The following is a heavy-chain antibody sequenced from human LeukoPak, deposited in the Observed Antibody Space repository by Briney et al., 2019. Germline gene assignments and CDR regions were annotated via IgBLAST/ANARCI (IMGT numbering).Heavy chain of an antibody. CDR2: ISSSSSYI. D-gene: IGHD3-22*01. CDR1: GFTFSSYS. CDR3: ARGVGSAYYYYFDY. V-gene: IGHV3-21*01. J-gene: IGHJ4*02. Sequence: GGSLRLSCTTSGFTFSSYSMNWVHQAPGKGLEWVSFISSSSSYIYYADSVKGRFTISRDNAKNSLYLQMSSLRAEDAAVYYCARGVGSAYYYYFDYWGQGTLVTVSS.